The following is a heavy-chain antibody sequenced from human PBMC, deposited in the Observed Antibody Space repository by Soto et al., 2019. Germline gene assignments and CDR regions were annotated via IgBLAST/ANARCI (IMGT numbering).Heavy chain of an antibody. D-gene: IGHD3-22*01. Sequence: GGTLRLSCAASGFTISDYYMSWIRQAPGKGLEWVSYISSSGSTIYYADSVKGRFTISRDNAKNSLYLQMNSPRAEDTAVYYCARDPIGYDSSGYYDYWGQGTLVTVSS. CDR3: ARDPIGYDSSGYYDY. CDR1: GFTISDYY. CDR2: ISSSGSTI. J-gene: IGHJ4*02. V-gene: IGHV3-11*01.